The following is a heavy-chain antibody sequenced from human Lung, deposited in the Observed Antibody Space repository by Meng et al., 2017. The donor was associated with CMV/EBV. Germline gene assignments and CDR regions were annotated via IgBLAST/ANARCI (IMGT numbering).Heavy chain of an antibody. CDR1: GGSVSSPSSY. CDR2: MYYSGNT. Sequence: WGSLSLXCTVSGGSVSSPSSYWGWIRQPPGKGLEWIGTMYYSGNTFYNPSLNNRVTISGDTSNNQFSLKLTSVTAADTAVYYCARHGDYSNYAFNFWGQGTLVTVSS. V-gene: IGHV4-39*01. D-gene: IGHD4-11*01. J-gene: IGHJ4*02. CDR3: ARHGDYSNYAFNF.